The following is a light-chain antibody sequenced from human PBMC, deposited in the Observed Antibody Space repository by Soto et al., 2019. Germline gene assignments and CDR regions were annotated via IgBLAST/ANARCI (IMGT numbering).Light chain of an antibody. CDR3: QQYDDSIT. V-gene: IGKV3-20*01. Sequence: EIVLTQSADSLSLSPGESATLSYRASQSVSSSYLAWYQQKPGRAPRLLIYGASNRATGIPDRFSGSGSGTDFTLTISRLEPEDFAVFYCQQYDDSITFGQGTRLEIE. J-gene: IGKJ5*01. CDR2: GAS. CDR1: QSVSSSY.